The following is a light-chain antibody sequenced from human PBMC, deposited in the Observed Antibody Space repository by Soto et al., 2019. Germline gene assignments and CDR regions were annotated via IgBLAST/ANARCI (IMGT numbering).Light chain of an antibody. V-gene: IGKV3-11*01. CDR3: QQRSHWWT. Sequence: IVLTQSPATLSLSPGERATISWRASQSVSSYLAWYQPEPGQAPRLLIYDASNRATGIPARFSGSGSGTEFTLTISSLEPEDFAVYYCQQRSHWWTFGQGTKVDI. J-gene: IGKJ1*01. CDR2: DAS. CDR1: QSVSSY.